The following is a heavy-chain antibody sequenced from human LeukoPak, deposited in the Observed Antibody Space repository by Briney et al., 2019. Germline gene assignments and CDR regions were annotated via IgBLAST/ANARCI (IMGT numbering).Heavy chain of an antibody. CDR3: AKQSAGSAAWYSLHYDF. CDR1: GFAFGSYA. Sequence: PGGSLRLSCAASGFAFGSYAMSWVRQTPGRGLHWVSTISGNGGSTYSADSMKGRFTISRDNSKDTLYLQMNGLRAEDTAVYFCAKQSAGSAAWYSLHYDFWGQGTLVTVSS. J-gene: IGHJ4*02. CDR2: ISGNGGST. V-gene: IGHV3-23*01. D-gene: IGHD6-13*01.